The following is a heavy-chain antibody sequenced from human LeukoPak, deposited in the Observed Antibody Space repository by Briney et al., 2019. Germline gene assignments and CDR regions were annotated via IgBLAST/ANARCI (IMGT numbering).Heavy chain of an antibody. Sequence: ASVKVSCKASGGTFSSYAISWVRQAPGQGLEWMGRIILILGIANYAQKFQGRVTITADKSTSTAYMELSSLRSEDTAVYYCARDGLFGVAHYYYGMDVWGQGTTVTVSS. CDR2: IILILGIA. CDR1: GGTFSSYA. J-gene: IGHJ6*02. D-gene: IGHD3-3*01. V-gene: IGHV1-69*04. CDR3: ARDGLFGVAHYYYGMDV.